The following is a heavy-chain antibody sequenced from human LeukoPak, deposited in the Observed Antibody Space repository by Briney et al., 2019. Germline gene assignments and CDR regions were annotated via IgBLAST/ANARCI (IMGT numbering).Heavy chain of an antibody. CDR1: GGSISSYY. V-gene: IGHV4-59*01. CDR2: IYYSGST. J-gene: IGHJ4*02. D-gene: IGHD3-3*01. Sequence: PSETLSLTCTVSGGSISSYYWSWIRQPPGKGLEWIGYIYYSGSTNYNPSLKSRVTISVDTSKNQFSLKLSSVTAADTAVYYCARDYDFWSGYRKGDFDYWGQGTLVTVSS. CDR3: ARDYDFWSGYRKGDFDY.